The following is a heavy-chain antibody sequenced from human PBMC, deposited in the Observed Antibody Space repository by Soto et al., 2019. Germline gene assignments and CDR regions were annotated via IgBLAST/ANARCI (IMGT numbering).Heavy chain of an antibody. CDR3: ARTHWVSGTEY. CDR1: GGSMTGYF. D-gene: IGHD6-19*01. V-gene: IGHV4-4*07. CDR2: VYNSGNT. J-gene: IGHJ4*02. Sequence: QVQLQESGPGLVKPSETLSLTCTVSGGSMTGYFWTWIRQSAGKGLEWIGHVYNSGNTEYNPSLASRITMAVDTSKREFSLKVKSVTAADTAVYYCARTHWVSGTEYWGQGTLVTVSS.